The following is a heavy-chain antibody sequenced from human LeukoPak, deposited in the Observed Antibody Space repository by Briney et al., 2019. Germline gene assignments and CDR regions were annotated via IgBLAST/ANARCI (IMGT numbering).Heavy chain of an antibody. V-gene: IGHV3-30*02. CDR3: AKLFDYGGNYGAFDI. D-gene: IGHD4-23*01. J-gene: IGHJ3*02. CDR1: GFTFSNYA. Sequence: PGGSLRLSCAASGFTFSNYAMHWVRQAPGKGLEWVAFIRYDGSNKYYADSVKGRFTISRDNSKNTLYLQMNSLRAEDTAVYYCAKLFDYGGNYGAFDIWGQGTMVTVSS. CDR2: IRYDGSNK.